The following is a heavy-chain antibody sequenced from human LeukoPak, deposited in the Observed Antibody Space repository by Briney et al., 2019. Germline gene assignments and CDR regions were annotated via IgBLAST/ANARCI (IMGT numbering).Heavy chain of an antibody. CDR3: TRRATVAPGDY. CDR1: GFTFSSYA. J-gene: IGHJ4*02. V-gene: IGHV3-23*01. Sequence: PGGSLRLSCAASGFTFSSYAMSWVRQAPGKGLEWVSTVSVTGETTYYAASVKGRFIISRDNSKNTLSLQMSSLRTDDSALYYCTRRATVAPGDYWGQGTLVTVSS. D-gene: IGHD4-11*01. CDR2: VSVTGETT.